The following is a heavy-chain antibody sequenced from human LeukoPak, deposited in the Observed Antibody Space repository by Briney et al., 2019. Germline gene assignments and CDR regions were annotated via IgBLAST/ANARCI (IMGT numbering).Heavy chain of an antibody. CDR2: IYYIGST. Sequence: SETLSLTCTVSGGSISSYYWSWIRQPPGKGLEWIGYIYYIGSTKYNPYLKSRVTISVDTTKNQFSLKLSSVTAADTAVYYCARHDYYDTSGYTPTAFDMWGRGTMVTVPS. J-gene: IGHJ3*02. V-gene: IGHV4-59*08. D-gene: IGHD3-22*01. CDR3: ARHDYYDTSGYTPTAFDM. CDR1: GGSISSYY.